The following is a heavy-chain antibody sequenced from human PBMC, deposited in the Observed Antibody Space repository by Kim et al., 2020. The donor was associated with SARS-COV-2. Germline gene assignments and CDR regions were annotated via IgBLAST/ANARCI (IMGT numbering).Heavy chain of an antibody. D-gene: IGHD6-6*01. CDR2: ISGSGGDT. J-gene: IGHJ4*02. V-gene: IGHV3-23*01. Sequence: GGSLRLSCAASGFTFSNYAMTWVRQAPGKGLEWVSAISGSGGDTHYTDSVKGRFTISRDNSKNTLYLQMNSLRVEDTAVHYCAKETEMAARTPEYWGQGTLVTVSS. CDR1: GFTFSNYA. CDR3: AKETEMAARTPEY.